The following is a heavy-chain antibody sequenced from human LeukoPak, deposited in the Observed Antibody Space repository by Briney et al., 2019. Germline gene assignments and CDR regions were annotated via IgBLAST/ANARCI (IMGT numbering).Heavy chain of an antibody. CDR2: IKKDGSEK. J-gene: IGHJ4*02. CDR1: GFTFSAYS. CDR3: ARGFQSGGSPV. V-gene: IGHV3-7*01. D-gene: IGHD2-15*01. Sequence: PGGSLRLSCASSGFTFSAYSLSWVRQAPGKGLEWVAKIKKDGSEKDYVDSVKGRFTISRDNAKGSVYLQLNSLRAEDTAVYYCARGFQSGGSPVWGQGTLVTVSS.